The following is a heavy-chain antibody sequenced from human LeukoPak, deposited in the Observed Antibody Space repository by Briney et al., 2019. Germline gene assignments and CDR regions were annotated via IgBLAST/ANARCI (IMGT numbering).Heavy chain of an antibody. CDR2: MNPNGGNT. V-gene: IGHV1-8*01. D-gene: IGHD4-11*01. CDR1: GYTFTSYD. J-gene: IGHJ3*02. Sequence: ASVKVSCKASGYTFTSYDINWVRQATGQGLEWMGWMNPNGGNTGYAQKFQGRVTMTRNTSISTAYMELSSLRSEDTAVYYCARGGSRGVTDAFDIWGQGTMVTVSS. CDR3: ARGGSRGVTDAFDI.